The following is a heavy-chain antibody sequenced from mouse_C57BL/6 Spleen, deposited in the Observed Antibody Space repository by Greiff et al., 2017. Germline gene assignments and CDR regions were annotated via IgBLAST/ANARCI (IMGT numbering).Heavy chain of an antibody. J-gene: IGHJ3*01. CDR1: GYTFTDYN. CDR2: INPNNGGT. Sequence: EVQLQQSGPELVKPGASVKMSCKASGYTFTDYNMHWVKQSHGKSLEWIGYINPNNGGTSYNQKFKGKATLTVNKSSSTAYMELRSLTSADSAVYYCARGSGYEGFAYWGQGTLVTVSA. D-gene: IGHD2-2*01. CDR3: ARGSGYEGFAY. V-gene: IGHV1-22*01.